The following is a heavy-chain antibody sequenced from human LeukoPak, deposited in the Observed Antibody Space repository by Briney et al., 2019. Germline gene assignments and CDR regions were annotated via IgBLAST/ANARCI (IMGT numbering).Heavy chain of an antibody. CDR1: GFTFSNYA. CDR3: AKDPYKASSGLVDY. D-gene: IGHD6-6*01. V-gene: IGHV3-23*01. J-gene: IGHJ4*02. CDR2: ISGSGGTT. Sequence: GGSLRLSCATSGFTFSNYAVSWVRQAPGKGLEWVSSISGSGGTTYHADSVKGRFTISRDNSKNTLYLQMNSLRAEDTAVYYCAKDPYKASSGLVDYWGQGTLVTVSS.